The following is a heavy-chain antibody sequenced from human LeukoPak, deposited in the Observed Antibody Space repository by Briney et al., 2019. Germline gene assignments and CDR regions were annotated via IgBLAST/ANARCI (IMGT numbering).Heavy chain of an antibody. J-gene: IGHJ4*02. D-gene: IGHD6-19*01. CDR2: ISSSSSYI. V-gene: IGHV3-21*01. CDR1: GFTFSSYS. CDR3: AKSLGYSSGWYYFDY. Sequence: PGGSLRLSCAASGFTFSSYSMNWVRQAQGKGLEWVSSISSSSSYIYYADSVKGRFTISRDNAKNSLYLQMNSLRAEDTAVYYCAKSLGYSSGWYYFDYWGQGTLVTVSS.